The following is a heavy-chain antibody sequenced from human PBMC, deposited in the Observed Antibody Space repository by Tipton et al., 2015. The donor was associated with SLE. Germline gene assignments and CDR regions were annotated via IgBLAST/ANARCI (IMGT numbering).Heavy chain of an antibody. CDR3: AKGGLDYGDYSGVYFQH. V-gene: IGHV1-8*01. Sequence: QLVQSGPEVKKPGASVKVSCKASGYTFTTYDINWVRQATGQGLEWMGRMNPNSGNTGYAQKLQGRVTMTRNTSMSTAYMELNSLRADDTAVYYCAKGGLDYGDYSGVYFQHWGQGTLVTVSS. CDR2: MNPNSGNT. CDR1: GYTFTTYD. J-gene: IGHJ1*01. D-gene: IGHD4-17*01.